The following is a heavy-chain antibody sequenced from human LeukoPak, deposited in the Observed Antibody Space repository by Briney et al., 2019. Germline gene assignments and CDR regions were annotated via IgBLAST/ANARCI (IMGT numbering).Heavy chain of an antibody. Sequence: GGSLLLSCAAAGFPFTNHGMSWVRQALGKGLEWVSAITGSGDRTYYADSVKGRFPISRDNSKNTLYLQMNSLRAEDTALYYCAKDRMDPVNYWGQGTLVTVSS. CDR3: AKDRMDPVNY. J-gene: IGHJ4*02. CDR2: ITGSGDRT. D-gene: IGHD2-2*03. V-gene: IGHV3-23*01. CDR1: GFPFTNHG.